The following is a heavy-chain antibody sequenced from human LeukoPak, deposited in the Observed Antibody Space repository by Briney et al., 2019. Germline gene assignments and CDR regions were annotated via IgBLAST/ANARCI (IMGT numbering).Heavy chain of an antibody. Sequence: SETLSLTCTVSGDSISSTSYYWDWIRQRPGKGLEWIGSIYNSGTTYYNPSLKSRATISVDTSKNQFSLKVSSVTAADTAVYYCASRVYGLGSFNYWGQGTLVTVSS. J-gene: IGHJ4*01. CDR1: GDSISSTSYY. CDR3: ASRVYGLGSFNY. D-gene: IGHD3-10*01. CDR2: IYNSGTT. V-gene: IGHV4-39*01.